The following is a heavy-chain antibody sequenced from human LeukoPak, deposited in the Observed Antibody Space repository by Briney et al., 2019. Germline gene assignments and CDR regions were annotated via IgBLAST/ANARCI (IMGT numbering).Heavy chain of an antibody. CDR2: MNPNSGNT. D-gene: IGHD3-22*01. CDR1: GYTFTSYD. CDR3: ARDFGVVVIGYFDL. Sequence: ASVKVSCKASGYTFTSYDINWVRQATGQGLEWMGWMNPNSGNTGYAQKFQGRVTITRNTSISTAYMELSSLRSEDTAVYYCARDFGVVVIGYFDLWGRGTLVTVSS. J-gene: IGHJ2*01. V-gene: IGHV1-8*03.